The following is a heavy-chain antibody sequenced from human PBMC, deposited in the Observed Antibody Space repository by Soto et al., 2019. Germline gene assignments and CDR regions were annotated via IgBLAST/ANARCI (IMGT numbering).Heavy chain of an antibody. D-gene: IGHD2-21*02. CDR2: IGGSGGTT. CDR3: AKNCGGDCYTNFDF. J-gene: IGHJ4*02. Sequence: PGGLLRLSCAASGVTFSSYAMSCVRQTPGMGLEWVSAIGGSGGTTYYADSVKGRFTISRDNSKNTLYLQMNSLRAEDTAVYYCAKNCGGDCYTNFDFWGQGTLVTVSS. V-gene: IGHV3-23*01. CDR1: GVTFSSYA.